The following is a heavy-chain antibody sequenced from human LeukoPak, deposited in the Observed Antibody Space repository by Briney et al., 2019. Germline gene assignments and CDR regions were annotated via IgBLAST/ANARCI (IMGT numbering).Heavy chain of an antibody. CDR2: IRYDGSNK. Sequence: GGSLRLSCAASGFTFSSYGMHWVRQAPGKGLEWVAFIRYDGSNKYYADSVKGRFTISRDNSKNTLYLQMNSLRAEDTAVYYCARDRGLSTALDYWGQGTLVTVSS. D-gene: IGHD2/OR15-2a*01. V-gene: IGHV3-30*02. J-gene: IGHJ4*02. CDR1: GFTFSSYG. CDR3: ARDRGLSTALDY.